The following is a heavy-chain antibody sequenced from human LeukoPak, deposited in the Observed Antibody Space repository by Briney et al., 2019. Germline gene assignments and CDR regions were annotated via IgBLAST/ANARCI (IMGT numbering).Heavy chain of an antibody. CDR2: ISNTGTT. D-gene: IGHD3-22*01. J-gene: IGHJ3*02. Sequence: PSQTLSLTCTVSGGSISSYYWSWIRQPPGKGLEWIGFISNTGTTNYNPSLKSRVTISVDTSKNRFSLKLSSLTAADRALYYCARGMIAQFAGAFDIWGQGTVVTVSS. V-gene: IGHV4-59*01. CDR1: GGSISSYY. CDR3: ARGMIAQFAGAFDI.